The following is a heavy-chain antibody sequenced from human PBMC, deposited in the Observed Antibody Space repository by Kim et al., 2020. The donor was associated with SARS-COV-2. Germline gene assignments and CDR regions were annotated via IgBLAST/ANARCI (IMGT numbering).Heavy chain of an antibody. CDR3: AAARGSGAFDI. V-gene: IGHV1-58*01. J-gene: IGHJ3*02. D-gene: IGHD5-12*01. Sequence: NANYALNVQERVPITRDMPTRTAYMELSSLRSEDTAVYYCAAARGSGAFDIWGQGTMVTVSS.